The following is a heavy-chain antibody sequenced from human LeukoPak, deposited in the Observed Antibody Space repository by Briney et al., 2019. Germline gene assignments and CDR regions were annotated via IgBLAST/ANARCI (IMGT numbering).Heavy chain of an antibody. J-gene: IGHJ4*02. V-gene: IGHV3-66*01. CDR2: TYSSGTT. CDR1: GFNVSNNY. CDR3: ARDLVATDLDY. D-gene: IGHD5-12*01. Sequence: GGSLRLSCAASGFNVSNNYMHWVRQAPGERLEWVSVTYSSGTTYYADSVKGRFTISRDTSKNTLHLQMNSLRAEDTAVYYCARDLVATDLDYWGQGTLVTVSS.